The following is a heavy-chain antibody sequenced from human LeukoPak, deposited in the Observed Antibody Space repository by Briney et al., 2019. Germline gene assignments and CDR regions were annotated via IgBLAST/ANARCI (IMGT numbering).Heavy chain of an antibody. Sequence: SQTLSLTCTVSGGSISSGVYYWNWIRQHPGKGLERIGYISYSGIAYYNPSLKSRVNISMDTSKNQFSLSLTSVTAADTAVYFCARDYGDYFRWFDPWGQGTLVTVSS. CDR3: ARDYGDYFRWFDP. D-gene: IGHD4-17*01. J-gene: IGHJ5*02. CDR1: GGSISSGVYY. CDR2: ISYSGIA. V-gene: IGHV4-31*03.